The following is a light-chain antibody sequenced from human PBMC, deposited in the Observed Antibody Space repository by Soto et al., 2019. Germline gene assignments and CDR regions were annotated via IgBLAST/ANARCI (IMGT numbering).Light chain of an antibody. Sequence: MALSPSTQSVSGGERETRSCRASQSVSSNLAWYQQKPGQAPRLLIYGASTRAAGIPASFSSSGTGTDFSLSILSLQSEDLGLYFSHQHNIWWTFGEGTKVDIK. J-gene: IGKJ1*01. CDR1: QSVSSN. CDR3: HQHNIWWT. CDR2: GAS. V-gene: IGKV3-15*01.